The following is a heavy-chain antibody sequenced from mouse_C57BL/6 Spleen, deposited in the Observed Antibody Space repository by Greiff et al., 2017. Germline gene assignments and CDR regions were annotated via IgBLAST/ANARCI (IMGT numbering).Heavy chain of an antibody. J-gene: IGHJ4*01. CDR3: AGDGRRYYYAMDN. D-gene: IGHD1-2*01. CDR2: IYPGDGDT. Sequence: QVQLQQSGPELVKPGASVKISCKASGYAFSSSWMNWVKQRPGKGLEWIGRIYPGDGDTNYNGKFKGKATLTADKSSSTAYLQLSSLTSEDSAVYFCAGDGRRYYYAMDNWRQGNSVPV. CDR1: GYAFSSSW. V-gene: IGHV1-82*01.